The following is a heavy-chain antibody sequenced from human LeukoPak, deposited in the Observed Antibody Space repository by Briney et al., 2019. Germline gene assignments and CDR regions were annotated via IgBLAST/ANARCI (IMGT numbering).Heavy chain of an antibody. J-gene: IGHJ4*02. D-gene: IGHD5-24*01. Sequence: PSETLSLTCTVSGGSISSYYWSWIRQPPGKGLEWIGYIYDSGSTNYNPSLKSRVTISVDTSKNQFSLKLSSVTAADTAVYYCAREEDGYNSGFDYWGQGTLVTVSS. V-gene: IGHV4-59*12. CDR1: GGSISSYY. CDR2: IYDSGST. CDR3: AREEDGYNSGFDY.